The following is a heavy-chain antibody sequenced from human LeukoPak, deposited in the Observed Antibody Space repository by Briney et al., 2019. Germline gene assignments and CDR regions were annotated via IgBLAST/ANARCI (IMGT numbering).Heavy chain of an antibody. J-gene: IGHJ4*02. D-gene: IGHD3-9*01. Sequence: SETLSLTCTVSGGSISSYYWSWIRQPPGKGLEWIGYIYYSGSTNYNPSLKSRVTISVDTSKNQFSLKLSSVTAADTAVYYCARLDILTGYFPDYWGQGTLVTVSS. V-gene: IGHV4-59*12. CDR1: GGSISSYY. CDR3: ARLDILTGYFPDY. CDR2: IYYSGST.